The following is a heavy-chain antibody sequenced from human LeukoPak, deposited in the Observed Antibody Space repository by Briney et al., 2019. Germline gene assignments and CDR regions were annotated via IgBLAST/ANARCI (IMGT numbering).Heavy chain of an antibody. CDR3: ARGRYCSADICSGGDAFDI. CDR2: IYTRGST. CDR1: GGSINNYY. V-gene: IGHV4-4*07. D-gene: IGHD2-15*01. J-gene: IGHJ3*02. Sequence: PSETLSLACTVSGGSINNYYWSWIRQPAGKGLEWIGRIYTRGSTNYNPSLKSRVTMSVDTSKNQFSLKLSSVTAADTAVYYCARGRYCSADICSGGDAFDIWGQGTMVSVSS.